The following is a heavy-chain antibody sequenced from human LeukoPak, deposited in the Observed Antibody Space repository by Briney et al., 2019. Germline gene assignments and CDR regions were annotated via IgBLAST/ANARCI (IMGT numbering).Heavy chain of an antibody. J-gene: IGHJ4*02. V-gene: IGHV4-34*01. CDR1: GGSFGGYY. D-gene: IGHD5-18*01. CDR2: INHSGST. Sequence: SETLSLTCAVYGGSFGGYYWSWIRQPPGKGLEWIGEINHSGSTNYNPSLKSRVTISVDTSKNQFSLKLSSVTAADTAVYYCARYVDTAMGLFDYWGQGTLVTVSS. CDR3: ARYVDTAMGLFDY.